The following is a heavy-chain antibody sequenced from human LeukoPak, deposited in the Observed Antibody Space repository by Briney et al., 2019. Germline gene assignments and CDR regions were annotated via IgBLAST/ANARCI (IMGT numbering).Heavy chain of an antibody. J-gene: IGHJ4*02. CDR2: ISGSGGST. CDR1: GFTFSSYA. V-gene: IGHV3-23*01. CDR3: AKDPYGGYAYYFDY. D-gene: IGHD5-12*01. Sequence: PGGSLRLSCAASGFTFSSYAMSWVRQAPGKGLEWVPAISGSGGSTYYADSVKGRFTISRDNSKNTLYLQMNSLRAEDTAVYYCAKDPYGGYAYYFDYWGQGTLVTVSS.